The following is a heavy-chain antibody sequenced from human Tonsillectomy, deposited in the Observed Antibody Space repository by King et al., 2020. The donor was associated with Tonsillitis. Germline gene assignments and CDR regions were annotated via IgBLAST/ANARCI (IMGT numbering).Heavy chain of an antibody. V-gene: IGHV4-34*01. Sequence: VQLPQWGAGLLKPSETLSLTCAVYGGSFSGYYWSWIRQPPGKGLEWIGEINHSGSTNYNPSLKSRVTISVDTSKNQFSLKLSSVTAADTAVYYCARGGIAATGTPVYNWLDPWGQGTLVTVSS. CDR1: GGSFSGYY. D-gene: IGHD6-13*01. CDR3: ARGGIAATGTPVYNWLDP. CDR2: INHSGST. J-gene: IGHJ5*02.